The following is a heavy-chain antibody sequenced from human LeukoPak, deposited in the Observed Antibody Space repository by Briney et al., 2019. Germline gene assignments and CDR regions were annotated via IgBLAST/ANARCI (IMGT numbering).Heavy chain of an antibody. V-gene: IGHV4-4*08. CDR2: IYPNGNT. D-gene: IGHD4-17*01. CDR1: GGSFNLNY. Sequence: PLETLSLTCTVSGGSFNLNYWTWIRQAPGRGLEYLGYIYPNGNTNYNPSLKGRLSLSVDTSKNEFSLKLTSVTAADTAVYYCARGRRYGDYVNYFDFWGQGTLVTVSS. J-gene: IGHJ4*02. CDR3: ARGRRYGDYVNYFDF.